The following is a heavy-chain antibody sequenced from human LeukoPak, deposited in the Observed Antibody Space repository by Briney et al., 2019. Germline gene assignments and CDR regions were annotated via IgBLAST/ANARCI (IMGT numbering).Heavy chain of an antibody. Sequence: ASVKVSCKASGYTFTSYYMHWVRQAPGQGLEWMGIINPSGGSTSYAQKFQGRVTMTRDMSTSTVYMELSSLRSEDTAVYYCARVSATGTSDYWGQGTLVTVSS. CDR3: ARVSATGTSDY. V-gene: IGHV1-46*01. D-gene: IGHD4-11*01. J-gene: IGHJ4*02. CDR2: INPSGGST. CDR1: GYTFTSYY.